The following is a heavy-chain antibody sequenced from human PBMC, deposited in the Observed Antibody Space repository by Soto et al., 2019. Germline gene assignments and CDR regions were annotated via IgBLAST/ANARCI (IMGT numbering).Heavy chain of an antibody. CDR2: IYYSGST. CDR1: GGSISSYY. Sequence: SETLSLTCTVSGGSISSYYWSWIRQPPGKGLEWIGYIYYSGSTNYNPSLKSRVTISVDTSKNQFSLKLSSVTAADTAVYYCASSQLPARAAAEYFQHWGQGTLVTVSS. D-gene: IGHD1-7*01. J-gene: IGHJ1*01. V-gene: IGHV4-59*01. CDR3: ASSQLPARAAAEYFQH.